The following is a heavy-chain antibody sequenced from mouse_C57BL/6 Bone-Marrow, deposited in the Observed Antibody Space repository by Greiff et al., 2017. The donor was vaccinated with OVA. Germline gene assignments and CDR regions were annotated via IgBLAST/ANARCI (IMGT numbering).Heavy chain of an antibody. Sequence: QVQLKESGAELVRPGASVTLSCKASGYTFTDYEMHWVKQTPVHGLEWIGAIDPETGGTAYNQKFKGKAILTADKSSSTAYMELRSLTSEDSAVYYFTSSCAMDYWGQGTSVTVSS. V-gene: IGHV1-15*01. CDR2: IDPETGGT. CDR1: GYTFTDYE. CDR3: TSSCAMDY. J-gene: IGHJ4*01.